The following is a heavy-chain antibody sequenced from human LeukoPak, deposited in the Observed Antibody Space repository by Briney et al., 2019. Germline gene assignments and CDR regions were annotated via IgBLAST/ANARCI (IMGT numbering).Heavy chain of an antibody. CDR1: GFSFSTYS. J-gene: IGHJ3*02. D-gene: IGHD2-2*01. Sequence: TGGSLRLSCAASGFSFSTYSMNWVRQAPGKGLEWVSSISSRSGYIYYADSVKGRFSISRDNAKNSLYLQMNSLRVEDTAVYYCTSRYCTTTNCYSFDNWGQGTLVTVSS. V-gene: IGHV3-21*01. CDR2: ISSRSGYI. CDR3: TSRYCTTTNCYSFDN.